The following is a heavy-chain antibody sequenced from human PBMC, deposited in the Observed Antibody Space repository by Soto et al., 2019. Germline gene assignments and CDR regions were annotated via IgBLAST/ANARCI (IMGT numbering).Heavy chain of an antibody. J-gene: IGHJ4*02. V-gene: IGHV4-39*01. CDR3: ARAHPVSHIDY. CDR1: GGSISSSSYY. Sequence: SETLSLTCTVSGGSISSSSYYWGWIRQPPGKGLEWIGSIYYSGTTYYNPSLKSRVTISVDTSKNKFSLKLSSVTAADTAVYYCARAHPVSHIDYLGQPTLVTVSS. CDR2: IYYSGTT.